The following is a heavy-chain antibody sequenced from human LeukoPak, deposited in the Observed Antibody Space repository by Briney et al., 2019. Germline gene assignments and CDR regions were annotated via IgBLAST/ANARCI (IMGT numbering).Heavy chain of an antibody. D-gene: IGHD3-10*01. CDR2: FDPENGET. Sequence: ASVKVSCKVSGYTLTELSMNWVRQAPGKGLEWMGGFDPENGETNYAQKLQGRVTMTEDTSTDTAYMELRSLRSEYTDVYYCATGYGPMVQGVIIYCWGQGTLVTISS. CDR3: ATGYGPMVQGVIIYC. V-gene: IGHV1-24*01. J-gene: IGHJ4*02. CDR1: GYTLTELS.